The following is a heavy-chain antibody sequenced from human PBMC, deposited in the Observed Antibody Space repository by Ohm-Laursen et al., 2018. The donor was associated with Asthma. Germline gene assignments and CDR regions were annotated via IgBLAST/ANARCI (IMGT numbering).Heavy chain of an antibody. CDR1: GDSISSGNNY. CDR3: ARGTFYYESTGYYFFDH. D-gene: IGHD3-22*01. V-gene: IGHV4-31*03. J-gene: IGHJ4*02. CDR2: IYYSGLT. Sequence: TLSLTCTVSGDSISSGNNYWSWIRQHPGKGLEWIGYIYYSGLTYSNPSLRSRVSISVDTSKYQFSLNLTPVTAADTAVYYCARGTFYYESTGYYFFDHWGQGALVTVSS.